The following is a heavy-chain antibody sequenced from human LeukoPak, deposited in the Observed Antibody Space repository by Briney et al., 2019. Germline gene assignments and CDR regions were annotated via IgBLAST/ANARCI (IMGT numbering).Heavy chain of an antibody. CDR3: ARDYVRLDSYYDFWSGYEKVFDY. J-gene: IGHJ4*02. V-gene: IGHV1-18*01. Sequence: ASVKVSCKASGYTFTSYDINWVRQATGQGLEWMGWMNPNSGNTNYAQKLQGRVTMTTDTSTSTAYMELRSLRSDDTAVYYCARDYVRLDSYYDFWSGYEKVFDYWGQGTLVTVSS. D-gene: IGHD3-3*01. CDR2: MNPNSGNT. CDR1: GYTFTSYD.